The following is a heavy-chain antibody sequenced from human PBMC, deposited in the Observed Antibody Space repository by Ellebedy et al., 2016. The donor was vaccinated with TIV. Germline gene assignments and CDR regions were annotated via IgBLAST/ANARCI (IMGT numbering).Heavy chain of an antibody. CDR3: AREGGGIAARFDY. J-gene: IGHJ4*02. CDR2: ISSSSSYI. V-gene: IGHV3-21*01. Sequence: GESLKISXAASGFTFSSYSMNWVRQAPGKGLEWVSSISSSSSYIYYADSVKGRFTISRDNAKNSLYLQMNSLRAEDTAVYYCAREGGGIAARFDYWGQGTLVTVSS. D-gene: IGHD6-6*01. CDR1: GFTFSSYS.